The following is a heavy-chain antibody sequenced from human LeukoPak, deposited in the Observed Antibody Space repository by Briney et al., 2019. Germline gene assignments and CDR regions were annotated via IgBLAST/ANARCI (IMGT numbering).Heavy chain of an antibody. V-gene: IGHV3-23*01. J-gene: IGHJ4*02. CDR2: ISGSGDST. Sequence: GGSLRLSCAASGFTFSTYAMSWVRQAPGKGLEWVSGISGSGDSTYYADSVKGRFTISRDNSKNTLSLQMNSLRADDTAVYYRAKSSVRSGAGPLDYWGQGTLVTVSS. CDR3: AKSSVRSGAGPLDY. D-gene: IGHD6-13*01. CDR1: GFTFSTYA.